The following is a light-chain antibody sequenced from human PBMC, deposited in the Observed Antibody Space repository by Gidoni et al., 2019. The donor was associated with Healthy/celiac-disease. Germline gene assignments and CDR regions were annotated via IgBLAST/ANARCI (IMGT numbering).Light chain of an antibody. J-gene: IGLJ3*02. CDR3: CSYAGSSTFL. V-gene: IGLV2-23*03. Sequence: QSDLTQPASVSGSPGPSITIACTGTSSDVGSYNLVPWYQQQPGKAPKLMIYEGSKRPTGVSNRFSGSKSGNTASLTISGLQAEDEADYYCCSYAGSSTFLFGGGTKLTV. CDR2: EGS. CDR1: SSDVGSYNL.